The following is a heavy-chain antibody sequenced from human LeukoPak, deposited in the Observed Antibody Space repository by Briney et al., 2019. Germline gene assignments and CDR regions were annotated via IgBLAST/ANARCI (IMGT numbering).Heavy chain of an antibody. J-gene: IGHJ3*02. Sequence: SETLSLTCTVSGGSISSYYWSWIRQPPGNGLELIGYIYYSGSTNYNPSLKSRVTMSVDTSKNQFTLKLSSVTAADTAVYYCARDKDYFDSGGAFDIWGQGTMVTVSS. CDR1: GGSISSYY. D-gene: IGHD3-22*01. CDR3: ARDKDYFDSGGAFDI. CDR2: IYYSGST. V-gene: IGHV4-59*01.